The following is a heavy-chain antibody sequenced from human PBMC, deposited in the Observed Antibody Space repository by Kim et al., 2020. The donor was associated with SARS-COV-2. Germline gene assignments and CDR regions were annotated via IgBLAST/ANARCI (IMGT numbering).Heavy chain of an antibody. D-gene: IGHD3-3*01. CDR3: ARHRSYDFWSGYFIDY. V-gene: IGHV4-39*01. J-gene: IGHJ4*02. Sequence: SETLSLTCTVSGGSISSGSYYWGWIRQPPGKGLEWIGSIYYSGSTYYNPSLKSRVTISVDTSKNQFSLKLSSVTAADTAVYYCARHRSYDFWSGYFIDYWGQGTLVTVSS. CDR2: IYYSGST. CDR1: GGSISSGSYY.